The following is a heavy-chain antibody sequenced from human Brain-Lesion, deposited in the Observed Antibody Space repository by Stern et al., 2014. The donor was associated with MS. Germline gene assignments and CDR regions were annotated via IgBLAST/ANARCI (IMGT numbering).Heavy chain of an antibody. J-gene: IGHJ6*02. D-gene: IGHD3-3*01. Sequence: EAQLVESGGGLVQPGGSLTISCTAAGFTFGNYWMTWVRQAPGKGLEWVANLKEDGTEKNYVDSVKGRFTISRDNARNSLYLQMNSLRVEDTALYYCARVYNTIYGIVTQRGSGMDVWGQGTTVIVSS. CDR3: ARVYNTIYGIVTQRGSGMDV. CDR1: GFTFGNYW. V-gene: IGHV3-7*01. CDR2: LKEDGTEK.